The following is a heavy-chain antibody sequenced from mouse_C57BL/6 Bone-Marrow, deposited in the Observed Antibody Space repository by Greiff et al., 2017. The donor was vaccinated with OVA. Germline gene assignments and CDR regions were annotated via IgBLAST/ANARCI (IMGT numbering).Heavy chain of an antibody. CDR3: ARNDDYDRYDFDY. Sequence: VQLVESGAELVRPGTSVKVSCKASGYAFTNYLIEWVKQRPGQGLEWIGVINPGSGGTNYNEKFKGKATLTADKSSSTAYMQLSSLTSEDSAVDFCARNDDYDRYDFDYWGQGTTLTVSS. V-gene: IGHV1-54*01. CDR2: INPGSGGT. J-gene: IGHJ2*01. CDR1: GYAFTNYL. D-gene: IGHD2-4*01.